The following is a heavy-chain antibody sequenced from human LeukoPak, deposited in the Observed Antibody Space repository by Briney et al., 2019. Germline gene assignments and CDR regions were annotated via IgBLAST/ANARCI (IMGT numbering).Heavy chain of an antibody. D-gene: IGHD4-17*01. CDR1: GFSISSYA. CDR3: ARSTVTLY. Sequence: GGSLRLSCAASGFSISSYAMSWVRQAPGKGLEWVSAISGSGGSTYYADSVKGRFTISRDNAKNSLYLQMSSLRDEDTAVYYCARSTVTLYWGQGTLVTVSS. V-gene: IGHV3-23*01. J-gene: IGHJ4*02. CDR2: ISGSGGST.